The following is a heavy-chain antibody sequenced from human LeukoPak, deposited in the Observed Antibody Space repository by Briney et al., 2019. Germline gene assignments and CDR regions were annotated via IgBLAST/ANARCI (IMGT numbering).Heavy chain of an antibody. CDR2: ISSSGSTI. J-gene: IGHJ1*01. Sequence: KTGGSLRLSCAASGFTFSDYYMSWIRQAPGKGLEWVSYISSSGSTIYYADSVKGRFTISRDNAKNSLYLQMNSLSVEDTAVYYCATYSTLNARDFQHWGQGTLVIVSS. V-gene: IGHV3-11*04. CDR1: GFTFSDYY. D-gene: IGHD2/OR15-2a*01. CDR3: ATYSTLNARDFQH.